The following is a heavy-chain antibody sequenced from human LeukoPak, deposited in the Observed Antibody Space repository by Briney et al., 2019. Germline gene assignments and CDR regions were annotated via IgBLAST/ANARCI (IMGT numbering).Heavy chain of an antibody. CDR1: GGSISSHY. Sequence: SETLSLTCTVSGGSISSHYWSWIRQAPGKGLEWIGHIHYSGSTNYNPSLKSRVTISLDTSKHQFSLKLSSVTAADTAVYSCARGGYDSRYYFDFWGQGTLVTVSS. V-gene: IGHV4-59*11. CDR2: IHYSGST. J-gene: IGHJ4*02. CDR3: ARGGYDSRYYFDF. D-gene: IGHD3-22*01.